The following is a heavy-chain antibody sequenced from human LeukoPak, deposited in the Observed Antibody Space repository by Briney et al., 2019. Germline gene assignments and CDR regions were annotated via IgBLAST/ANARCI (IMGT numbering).Heavy chain of an antibody. CDR1: GGSFSGYY. J-gene: IGHJ6*02. CDR2: IDHSGST. Sequence: SETLSLTCAVYGGSFSGYYWSWIRQPPGKGLEWIGEIDHSGSTNYNPSLKSRVTISVDTSKNQFSLKLSSVTAADTAVYYCARGRKRITMIVAVTPHHGMDVWGQGTTVTVSS. V-gene: IGHV4-34*01. CDR3: ARGRKRITMIVAVTPHHGMDV. D-gene: IGHD3-22*01.